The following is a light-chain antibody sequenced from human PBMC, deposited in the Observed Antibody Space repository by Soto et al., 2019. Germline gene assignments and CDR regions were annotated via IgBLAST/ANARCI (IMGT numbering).Light chain of an antibody. CDR3: QQSNSYSPLT. Sequence: DIQMTQSPSTLSASVGDRVTITCRASQSISSWLAWYQQKPGKAPKLLIYDASSLESGVPSRFSGSGSGTEFTLTINSLQPDDFATYYCQQSNSYSPLTFGGGTKVEIK. J-gene: IGKJ4*01. V-gene: IGKV1-5*01. CDR2: DAS. CDR1: QSISSW.